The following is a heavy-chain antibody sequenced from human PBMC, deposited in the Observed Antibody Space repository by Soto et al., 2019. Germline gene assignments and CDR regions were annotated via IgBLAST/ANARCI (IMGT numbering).Heavy chain of an antibody. CDR1: GFTFSSYA. CDR3: AKSGRKQYQPSCFDY. Sequence: EVQLLESGGGLVQPGGSLRLSCAASGFTFSSYAMSWVRQAPGKGLEWVSAISGSGGSTYYADSVKGRFTISRDNSKNRLYLQMNSLRAEDTAVYYCAKSGRKQYQPSCFDYWGQGTLVTVSS. D-gene: IGHD2-2*01. J-gene: IGHJ4*02. CDR2: ISGSGGST. V-gene: IGHV3-23*01.